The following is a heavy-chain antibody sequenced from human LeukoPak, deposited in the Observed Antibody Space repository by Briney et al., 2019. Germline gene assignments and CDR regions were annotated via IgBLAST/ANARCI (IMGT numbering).Heavy chain of an antibody. CDR3: ARDHSSWSYYFDY. V-gene: IGHV3-48*03. D-gene: IGHD6-13*01. Sequence: GSLRLSCAASGFTFSSYEMNWVRQAPGKGLEWVSYISSSGSTIYYADSVKGRFTISRDNAENSLYLQMNSLRAEDTAVYYCARDHSSWSYYFDYWGQGTLVTVSS. CDR2: ISSSGSTI. J-gene: IGHJ4*02. CDR1: GFTFSSYE.